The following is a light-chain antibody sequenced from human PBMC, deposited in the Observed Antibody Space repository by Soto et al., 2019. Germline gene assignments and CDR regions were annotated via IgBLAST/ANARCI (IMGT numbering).Light chain of an antibody. CDR3: QQYNNWPPGT. Sequence: EIVMPQSPATLSVSSGGRATLSCRASQSVSSNLAWYQQKPGQAPRLLIYGASTRATGIPARFSGSGSGTEFTLTISSLQSEDFAVYYCQQYNNWPPGTFGQGTKVDI. CDR2: GAS. CDR1: QSVSSN. V-gene: IGKV3-15*01. J-gene: IGKJ1*01.